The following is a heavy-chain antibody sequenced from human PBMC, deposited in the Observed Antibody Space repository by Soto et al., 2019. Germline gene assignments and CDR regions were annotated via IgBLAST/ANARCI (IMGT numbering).Heavy chain of an antibody. D-gene: IGHD6-13*01. CDR2: ISGSGGNT. Sequence: GXSLRVCRASSGFSFSSYAMSWFRQAPWKGLEWVSAISGSGGNTYYADSVKGRFTISRDNSKNTVYLQMNSLRADDTAVYYCEKPTSFSSRWFHFDYWGQGTLVTVYS. CDR1: GFSFSSYA. CDR3: EKPTSFSSRWFHFDY. J-gene: IGHJ4*02. V-gene: IGHV3-23*01.